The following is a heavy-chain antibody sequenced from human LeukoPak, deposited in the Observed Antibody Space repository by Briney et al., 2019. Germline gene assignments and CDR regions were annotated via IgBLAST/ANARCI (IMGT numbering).Heavy chain of an antibody. CDR1: GFIFDDSL. CDR3: ARDIRANYFDS. V-gene: IGHV3-43*01. Sequence: RGSLRLSCVASGFIFDDSLMHWIRQAPGKGLEWISLISRDGSTPYYAHSVKGRFTISRDNSKNSLFLQMNSLTPEDTAVYYCARDIRANYFDSWGQGTLVSVSS. CDR2: ISRDGSTP. J-gene: IGHJ4*02.